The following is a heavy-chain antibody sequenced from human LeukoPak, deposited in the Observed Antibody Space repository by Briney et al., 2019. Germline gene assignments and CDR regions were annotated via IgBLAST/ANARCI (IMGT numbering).Heavy chain of an antibody. CDR3: ARDPGGFWSGYDDYYYYMDV. CDR2: ISSSSSYI. D-gene: IGHD3-3*01. V-gene: IGHV3-21*01. J-gene: IGHJ6*03. CDR1: GFTFSSYS. Sequence: GGSLRPSCVASGFTFSSYSMNWVRQAPGKGLEWVSSISSSSSYIFYADSGKGRFTISRDNAKNALYLQMNRLRAEATAVYYWARDPGGFWSGYDDYYYYMDVWGKGTTVTVSS.